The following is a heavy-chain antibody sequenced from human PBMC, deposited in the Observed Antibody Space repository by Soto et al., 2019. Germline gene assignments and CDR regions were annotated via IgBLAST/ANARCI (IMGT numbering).Heavy chain of an antibody. CDR3: AKADSSSWFDSRSYYYTHV. CDR1: GFSFDDYV. Sequence: PGGSLRLSCAASGFSFDDYVMHWVRQAPGKGLEWVSGISWNSGSIGYADSVKGRFTISRDNAKNSLYLQMNSLRAEDTALYYCAKADSSSWFDSRSYYYTHVWGKGTTVTVSS. J-gene: IGHJ6*03. CDR2: ISWNSGSI. V-gene: IGHV3-9*01. D-gene: IGHD6-13*01.